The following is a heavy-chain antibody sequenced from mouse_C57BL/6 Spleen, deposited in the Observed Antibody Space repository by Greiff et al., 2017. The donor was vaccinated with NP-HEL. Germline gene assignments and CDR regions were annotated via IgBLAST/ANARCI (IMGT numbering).Heavy chain of an antibody. CDR1: GYTFTDYY. V-gene: IGHV1-19*01. CDR3: ARYNYGSRDYAMDY. D-gene: IGHD1-1*01. J-gene: IGHJ4*01. CDR2: INPYNGGT. Sequence: EVQLQQSGPVLVKPGASVKMSCKASGYTFTDYYMNWVKQSHGKSLEWIGVINPYNGGTSYNQKFKGKATLTVDKSSSTAYMELNSLTSEDSAVYYCARYNYGSRDYAMDYWGQGTSVTVSS.